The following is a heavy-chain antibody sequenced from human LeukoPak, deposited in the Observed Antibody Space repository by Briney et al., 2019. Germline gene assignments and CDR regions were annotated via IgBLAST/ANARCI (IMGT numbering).Heavy chain of an antibody. CDR3: ARGRMITFGGVIVNRTARAITNKFDY. Sequence: SETLSLTCAVYGGSFSCYYRIWIRQPPGKGLERIGEINHSGSTKYNPSLKGRVTISVDTSKNQFSLKLSSVTAADTAVYYCARGRMITFGGVIVNRTARAITNKFDYWGQGTLVTVSS. J-gene: IGHJ4*02. V-gene: IGHV4-34*01. D-gene: IGHD3-16*02. CDR1: GGSFSCYY. CDR2: INHSGST.